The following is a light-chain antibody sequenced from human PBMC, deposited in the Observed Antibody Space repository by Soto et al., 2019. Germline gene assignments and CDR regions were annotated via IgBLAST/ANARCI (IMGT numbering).Light chain of an antibody. J-gene: IGLJ1*01. CDR3: SSYSTSTTLGV. Sequence: LTQPASVSGSPGQTISIPCTGTGSDVGGYKYVSWYQQHPGKAPKLIIYEVSGRPSGVPNRFSGSKSGNTASLTISGLQAEDEADYYCSSYSTSTTLGVFGTGTKVTV. CDR1: GSDVGGYKY. CDR2: EVS. V-gene: IGLV2-14*01.